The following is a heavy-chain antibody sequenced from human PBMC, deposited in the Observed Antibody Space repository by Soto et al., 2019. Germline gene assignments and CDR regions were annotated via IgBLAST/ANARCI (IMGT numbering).Heavy chain of an antibody. J-gene: IGHJ4*02. CDR2: IWYDGSNK. D-gene: IGHD6-13*01. CDR3: ARDQSSSWHYFDY. V-gene: IGHV3-33*01. CDR1: GFTFSSYG. Sequence: VGSLRLSCAASGFTFSSYGMHWVRQAPGKGLEWVAVIWYDGSNKYYADSVKGRFTISRDNSKNTLYLQMNSLRAEDTAVYYCARDQSSSWHYFDYWGQGTLVTVSS.